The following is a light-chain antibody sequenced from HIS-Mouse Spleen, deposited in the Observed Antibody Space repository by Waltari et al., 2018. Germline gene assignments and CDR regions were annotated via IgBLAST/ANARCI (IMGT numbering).Light chain of an antibody. CDR2: EVS. J-gene: IGLJ3*02. Sequence: QSALTQPPSASGSPGQSVTISCTGTSSDVGGYNYVPWYQQHPGKPPKLLIYEVSKRPSGVPDRFSGSKSGNTASLTVSGLQAEDEADYYCQSYDSSLSGSKWVFGGGTKLTVL. V-gene: IGLV2-8*01. CDR1: SSDVGGYNY. CDR3: QSYDSSLSGSKWV.